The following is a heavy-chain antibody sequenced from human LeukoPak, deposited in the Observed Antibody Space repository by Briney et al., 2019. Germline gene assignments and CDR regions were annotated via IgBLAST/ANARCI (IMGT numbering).Heavy chain of an antibody. D-gene: IGHD3-22*01. V-gene: IGHV3-7*01. CDR3: AREGAGYDSSALGAFDI. CDR1: GFTFTTYW. Sequence: PGESLRLSCAASGFTFTTYWMSWVRQAPGKGLEWVANIKQDGSEKYYVDSVKGRFTISRDNAKNSLYLQMNSLRAEDTAVYYCAREGAGYDSSALGAFDIWGQGTMVTVSS. J-gene: IGHJ3*02. CDR2: IKQDGSEK.